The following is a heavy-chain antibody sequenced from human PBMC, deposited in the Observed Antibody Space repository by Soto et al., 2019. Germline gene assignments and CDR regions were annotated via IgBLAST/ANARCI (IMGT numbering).Heavy chain of an antibody. CDR3: ARGHSTNCSTGVCSFFYNHDMDV. V-gene: IGHV1-2*04. CDR2: LNPKRGGT. Sequence: ASVKVSCKASGYSFTDYHIHWVRQAPGQGLEWLGRLNPKRGGTSTAQKFQGWVTMTTDTSISTASMELTRLTSDDTAIYYCARGHSTNCSTGVCSFFYNHDMDVWGQGTTVTVSS. D-gene: IGHD2-8*01. CDR1: GYSFTDYH. J-gene: IGHJ6*02.